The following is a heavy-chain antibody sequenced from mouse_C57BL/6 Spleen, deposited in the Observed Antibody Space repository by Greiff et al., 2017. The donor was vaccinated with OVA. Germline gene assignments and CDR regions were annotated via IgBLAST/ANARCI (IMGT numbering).Heavy chain of an antibody. Sequence: EVQLVESEGGLVQPGSSMKLSCTASGFPFSDYYMAWVRQVPEKGLEWVANINYDGSNTYYLDSLKSRFIFSRDNAKNSLYLQMSSLKSDDTDKYYCGRVYYSNLDYWGKGTSVTVSS. J-gene: IGHJ4*01. V-gene: IGHV5-16*01. D-gene: IGHD2-5*01. CDR3: GRVYYSNLDY. CDR2: INYDGSNT. CDR1: GFPFSDYY.